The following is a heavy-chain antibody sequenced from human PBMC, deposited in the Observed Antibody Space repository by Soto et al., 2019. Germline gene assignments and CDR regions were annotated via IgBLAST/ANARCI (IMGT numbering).Heavy chain of an antibody. CDR2: ISAYNGNT. Sequence: ASVKVSCKASGYTFTSYGISWVRQAPGQGLEWMGWISAYNGNTNYAQKLQGRVTMTTDTSTSTAYMEPRSLRSDDTAVYYCASAVTTYYYYYMDVWGKGTTVTVSS. CDR3: ASAVTTYYYYYMDV. J-gene: IGHJ6*03. CDR1: GYTFTSYG. D-gene: IGHD4-4*01. V-gene: IGHV1-18*01.